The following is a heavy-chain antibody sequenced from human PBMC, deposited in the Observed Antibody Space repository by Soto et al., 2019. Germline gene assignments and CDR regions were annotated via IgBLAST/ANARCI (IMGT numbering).Heavy chain of an antibody. CDR2: IYWDDDK. V-gene: IGHV2-5*02. J-gene: IGHJ6*02. D-gene: IGHD2-21*02. CDR1: GFSLSTTGVG. Sequence: QITLKESGPTLVKPTQTLTLTCTFSGFSLSTTGVGVGWIRQPPGKALEWLALIYWDDDKRYNPSLNSRLTITNETSKNQVVLAMTNMDPVDTATYYCVQSRCGGDCLQSYSSHSYYGLDVWGQGTTVTVSS. CDR3: VQSRCGGDCLQSYSSHSYYGLDV.